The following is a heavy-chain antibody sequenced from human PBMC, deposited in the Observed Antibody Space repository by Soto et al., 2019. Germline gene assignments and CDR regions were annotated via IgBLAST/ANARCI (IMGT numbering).Heavy chain of an antibody. J-gene: IGHJ3*02. CDR2: IYSGGST. Sequence: PGGALRLSCAASGFTVSSNYMRWVRQAPGKGLEWVSVIYSGGSTYYADSVKGRFTISRDNSKNTLYLQMNSLRAEDTAVYYCARNYYDSSGYYYGGAFDIWGQGTMVTVSS. CDR1: GFTVSSNY. V-gene: IGHV3-66*01. CDR3: ARNYYDSSGYYYGGAFDI. D-gene: IGHD3-22*01.